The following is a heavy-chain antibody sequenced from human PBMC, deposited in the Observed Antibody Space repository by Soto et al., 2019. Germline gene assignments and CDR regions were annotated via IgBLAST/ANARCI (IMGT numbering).Heavy chain of an antibody. D-gene: IGHD3-16*01. CDR3: AHIPNYYQYDWFDP. CDR2: IYWDDDK. J-gene: IGHJ5*02. V-gene: IGHV2-5*02. CDR1: GFSLTTRGVG. Sequence: QITLKESGPTLVKPTQTLTLTCTFSGFSLTTRGVGVGWIRQPPGKALECLALIYWDDDKRYSPSLQSRFSTPKATSKNQVVLTMTNVDPVDTATYYCAHIPNYYQYDWFDPWGQGTLVSVSS.